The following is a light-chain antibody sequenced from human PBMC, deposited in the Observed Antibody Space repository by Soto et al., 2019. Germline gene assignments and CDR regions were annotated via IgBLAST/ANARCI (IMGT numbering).Light chain of an antibody. CDR1: QSIGIW. CDR2: DAS. CDR3: QHYNSYSEA. V-gene: IGKV1-5*01. J-gene: IGKJ1*01. Sequence: DIQMTQSPSTLSASVGDRVTITCRASQSIGIWLAWYQQKPGKPPKFPIYDASRLESGVPSRFSGSGSGTEFTLTISSLQPDDFATYHCQHYNSYSEAFGQGTKVDIK.